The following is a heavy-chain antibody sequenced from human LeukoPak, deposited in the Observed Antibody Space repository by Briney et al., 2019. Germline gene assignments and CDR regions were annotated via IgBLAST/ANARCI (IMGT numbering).Heavy chain of an antibody. V-gene: IGHV4-39*01. CDR2: IYYSGST. J-gene: IGHJ4*02. CDR3: ARRGYDFWSGYFDY. D-gene: IGHD3-3*01. Sequence: SETLSLTCTVSGGSISSSSYYWGWIRQPPGKGLEWIGSIYYSGSTYYNPSLKSRVTISVDTSKNQFSLKLSSVTAAGTAVYYCARRGYDFWSGYFDYWGQGTLVTVSS. CDR1: GGSISSSSYY.